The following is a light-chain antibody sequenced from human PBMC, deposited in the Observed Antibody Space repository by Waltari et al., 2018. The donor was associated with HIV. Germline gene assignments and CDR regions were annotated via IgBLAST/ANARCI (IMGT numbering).Light chain of an antibody. CDR2: GGS. Sequence: DIQMTQSPSSLSASVGDSVTITCRASQSVSTYLNWFQQKPGKAPKLLIYGGSSLQSGVPSRFSGSGTGTYFTLTINSLQPEDFAAYYCQQTYSLPRSFGQGTKVEIK. CDR3: QQTYSLPRS. CDR1: QSVSTY. J-gene: IGKJ1*01. V-gene: IGKV1-39*01.